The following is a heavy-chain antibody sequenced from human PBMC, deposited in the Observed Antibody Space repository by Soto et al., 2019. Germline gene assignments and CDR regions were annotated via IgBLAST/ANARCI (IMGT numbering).Heavy chain of an antibody. V-gene: IGHV1-3*01. Sequence: ASVKVSCKASGYTFTSYAMHWVRQPPGQRLEWMGWINAGNGNTKYSQKFQGRVTITRDTSASTAYMELSSLRSEDTAVYYCARTLVGANPADYWGQGTLVTVSS. CDR1: GYTFTSYA. D-gene: IGHD1-26*01. CDR2: INAGNGNT. J-gene: IGHJ4*02. CDR3: ARTLVGANPADY.